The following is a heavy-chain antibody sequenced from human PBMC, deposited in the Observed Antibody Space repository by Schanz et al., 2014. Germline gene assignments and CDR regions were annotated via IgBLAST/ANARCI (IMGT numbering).Heavy chain of an antibody. CDR1: GFTFSDYW. CDR2: VSSRSDEI. J-gene: IGHJ4*02. V-gene: IGHV3-23*01. Sequence: EVHLLESGGGLVPPGGSLRLSCAASGFTFSDYWMSWVRQAPGKGLEWVAAVSSRSDEIKYADSVRGRFTISRDNAKNSLYLEMNSLRAEDTALYYCARDRRNADLDYWGQGTLVTVSS. D-gene: IGHD1-1*01. CDR3: ARDRRNADLDY.